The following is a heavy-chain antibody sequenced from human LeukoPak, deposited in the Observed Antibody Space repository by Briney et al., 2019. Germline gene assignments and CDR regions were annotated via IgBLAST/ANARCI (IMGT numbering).Heavy chain of an antibody. CDR3: ARGGTPRKGYYYYYMDV. Sequence: GGSLRLSCAASGFTVSSNYMSWVRQAPGKGLEWVSVIYSGGSTYYADSVKGRFTISRDNSKNTLYLQMNSLRAEDTAVYYCARGGTPRKGYYYYYMDVRGKGTTVTISS. D-gene: IGHD1-14*01. J-gene: IGHJ6*03. CDR2: IYSGGST. CDR1: GFTVSSNY. V-gene: IGHV3-53*01.